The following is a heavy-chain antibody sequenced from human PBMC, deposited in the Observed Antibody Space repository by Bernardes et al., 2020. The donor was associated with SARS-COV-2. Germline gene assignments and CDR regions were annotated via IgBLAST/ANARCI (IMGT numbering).Heavy chain of an antibody. CDR3: AAVTWSQRDGFDI. D-gene: IGHD1-26*01. CDR2: IHPNTGDT. V-gene: IGHV1-2*02. Sequence: ASVKVSCKASGYSFTGYYMHWVRQAPGQGLEWIGWIHPNTGDTNYAQNFQGRVTMTRDTSTSTAYMELSRLMSDDTAVYYCAAVTWSQRDGFDIWGQGTMVTVSS. J-gene: IGHJ3*02. CDR1: GYSFTGYY.